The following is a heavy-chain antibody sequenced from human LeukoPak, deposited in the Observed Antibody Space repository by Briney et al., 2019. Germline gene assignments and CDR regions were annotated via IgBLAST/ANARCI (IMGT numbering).Heavy chain of an antibody. CDR2: ISSSSSYI. D-gene: IGHD2-21*01. Sequence: GGSLRLSCAASGFTFSSYSMNWVRQAPGKGLEWVSSISSSSSYIYYADSVKGRFTISRDNAKNSLYLQMNSLRAEDTAVYYCASPSLWSSTDASDIWGQGTMVTVSS. V-gene: IGHV3-21*01. J-gene: IGHJ3*02. CDR3: ASPSLWSSTDASDI. CDR1: GFTFSSYS.